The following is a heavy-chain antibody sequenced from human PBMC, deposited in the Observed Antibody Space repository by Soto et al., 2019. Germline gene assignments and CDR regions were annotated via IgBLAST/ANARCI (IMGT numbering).Heavy chain of an antibody. D-gene: IGHD6-6*01. J-gene: IGHJ4*02. V-gene: IGHV1-2*02. Sequence: QVQLVQSGAEVKKPGASVKVSCKASGNTFTGYYMQWVRQAHGQGLEWMGWINPNSGGTNYAQKFQGRVTMTRDTSISTAYMELSRLRSDDTAVYYCARVGSSSVVGHFDYWGQGTLVTVSS. CDR2: INPNSGGT. CDR3: ARVGSSSVVGHFDY. CDR1: GNTFTGYY.